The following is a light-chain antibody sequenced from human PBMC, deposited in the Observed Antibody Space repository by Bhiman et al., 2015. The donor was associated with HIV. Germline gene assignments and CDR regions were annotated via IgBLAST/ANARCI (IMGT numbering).Light chain of an antibody. CDR2: EVI. CDR3: QSYDSTLSASV. J-gene: IGLJ1*01. V-gene: IGLV2-8*01. Sequence: QSALTQPPSASGSPGQSVTISCTGTSSDIGDSDSVSWYQQRPGKAPKLMIYEVIKRPSGVPDRFSGSKSAASASLAITGLQIEDEADYYCQSYDSTLSASVFGTGTMVTAL. CDR1: SSDIGDSDS.